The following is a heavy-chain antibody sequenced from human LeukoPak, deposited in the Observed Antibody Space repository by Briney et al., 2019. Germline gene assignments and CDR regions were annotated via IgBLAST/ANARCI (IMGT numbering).Heavy chain of an antibody. CDR2: VSSNGDIT. J-gene: IGHJ4*02. CDR3: ARSNNIVGATYFDY. CDR1: GFTFSVYA. Sequence: GGSLRLSCAASGFTFSVYAMHWVRQAPGKGLEYVSAVSSNGDITYYANSVKGRFTISRDNSKNTLYLQMGSLRAEDMAVYYCARSNNIVGATYFDYWGQGTLVTVSS. D-gene: IGHD1-26*01. V-gene: IGHV3-64*01.